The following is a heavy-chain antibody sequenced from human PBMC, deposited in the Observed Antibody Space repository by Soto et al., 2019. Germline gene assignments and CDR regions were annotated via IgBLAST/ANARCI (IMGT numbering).Heavy chain of an antibody. CDR2: ISGSGIST. V-gene: IGHV3-23*01. J-gene: IGHJ6*02. D-gene: IGHD4-4*01. CDR1: GFTFSTYP. Sequence: GGSLRLSCAASGFTFSTYPMSWVRQAPGKGLEWVSGISGSGISTYYTDSVKGRFTISRDNSKDTVFLQMNSLRDEDTAVYYCVKPPVITASYYYYDMDVWGQGTTVTVSS. CDR3: VKPPVITASYYYYDMDV.